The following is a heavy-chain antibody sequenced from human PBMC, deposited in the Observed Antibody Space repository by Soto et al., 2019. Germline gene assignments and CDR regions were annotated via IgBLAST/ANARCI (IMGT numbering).Heavy chain of an antibody. V-gene: IGHV1-69*01. Sequence: QVQLVQSGAEVKKPGSSVKVSCKASGGTFGSYAISWVRQAPGQGLEWMGGIIPIPGTANYAQKFQGRVTIAADESTSTAYMELSSLRPEDTAVYYCARSQGSSTSLEIYYYYYGMDVWGQGTTVTVSS. D-gene: IGHD2-2*01. J-gene: IGHJ6*02. CDR3: ARSQGSSTSLEIYYYYYGMDV. CDR1: GGTFGSYA. CDR2: IIPIPGTA.